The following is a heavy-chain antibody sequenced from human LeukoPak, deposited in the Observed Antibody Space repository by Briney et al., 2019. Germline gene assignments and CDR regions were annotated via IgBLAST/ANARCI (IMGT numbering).Heavy chain of an antibody. J-gene: IGHJ4*02. D-gene: IGHD2-2*01. Sequence: ASVKVSCKASGYTFTSYGISWVRQAPGQGLEWMGWISAYNGNTNYAQKIQGRVTMTTDTSTSTAYMELRSLRSDDTAVYYCARDREGYCSSTSCVNFDYWGQGTLVTVSS. CDR2: ISAYNGNT. V-gene: IGHV1-18*04. CDR3: ARDREGYCSSTSCVNFDY. CDR1: GYTFTSYG.